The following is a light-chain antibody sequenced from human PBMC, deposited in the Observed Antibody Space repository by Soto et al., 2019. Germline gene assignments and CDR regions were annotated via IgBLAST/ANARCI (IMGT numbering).Light chain of an antibody. Sequence: QSALTQPRSVSGSPGQSVTISCTGTSSDVGGYNYVSWYQQHPGKARKLMIYDVSKRPSGVPDRFSGSKSGNTASLTISVLQAEDEADYYCCSYAGSFKGYVFGTGTQVTVL. CDR2: DVS. J-gene: IGLJ1*01. CDR3: CSYAGSFKGYV. V-gene: IGLV2-11*01. CDR1: SSDVGGYNY.